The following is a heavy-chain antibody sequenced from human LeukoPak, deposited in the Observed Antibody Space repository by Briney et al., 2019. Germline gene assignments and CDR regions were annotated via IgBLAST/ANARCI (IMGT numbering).Heavy chain of an antibody. V-gene: IGHV3-30*18. CDR3: AKFSSGWYYFDY. Sequence: SCKASGYTFTGYYIHWVRQAPGQGLEWVAVISYDGSNKYYADSVKGRFTISRDNSKNTLYLQMNSLRAEDTAVYYCAKFSSGWYYFDYWGQGTLVTVSS. CDR1: GYTFTGYY. CDR2: ISYDGSNK. D-gene: IGHD6-19*01. J-gene: IGHJ4*02.